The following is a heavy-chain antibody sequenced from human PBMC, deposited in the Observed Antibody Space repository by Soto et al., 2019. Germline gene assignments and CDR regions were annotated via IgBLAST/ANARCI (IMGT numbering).Heavy chain of an antibody. Sequence: EVQLVESGGGLVQPGGSLRLSCAASGFTFSTYWMSWVRQAPGKGLEWVANIKQDGSEKYYVDSVKGRFTISRDNAKNXLYLQMNSLRAEDTAVYYCARCATMVRDYYYGMDVWGQGTTVTVSS. CDR1: GFTFSTYW. V-gene: IGHV3-7*01. CDR3: ARCATMVRDYYYGMDV. D-gene: IGHD3-10*01. J-gene: IGHJ6*02. CDR2: IKQDGSEK.